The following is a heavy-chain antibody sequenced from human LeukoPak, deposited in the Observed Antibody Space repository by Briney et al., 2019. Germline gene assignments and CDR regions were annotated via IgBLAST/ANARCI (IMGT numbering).Heavy chain of an antibody. CDR1: GFTFSSYW. D-gene: IGHD6-6*01. J-gene: IGHJ4*02. Sequence: GGSLRLYCAAAGFTFSSYWMGWVRQSAGKGLAWDSRINSDGSSTIYADSVKGRFTISRDNAKNTLYLQMNSLRAEDTAVYYCARGAARLGSDYWGLGTLVTVSS. CDR3: ARGAARLGSDY. V-gene: IGHV3-74*01. CDR2: INSDGSST.